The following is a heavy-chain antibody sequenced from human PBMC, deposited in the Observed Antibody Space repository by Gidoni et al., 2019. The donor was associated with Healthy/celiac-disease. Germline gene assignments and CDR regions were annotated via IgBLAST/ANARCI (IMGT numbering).Heavy chain of an antibody. J-gene: IGHJ4*02. Sequence: EVQLLESGGGLVQPGGSLRLSCAASGFTFSSYAMSWVRQAPGKGLEWVSAISGSGGSTYYADSVKGRFTISRDNSKNTLYLQMNSLRAEDTAVYYCAGKGEGYGRFDYWGQGTLVTVSS. CDR3: AGKGEGYGRFDY. V-gene: IGHV3-23*01. CDR2: ISGSGGST. CDR1: GFTFSSYA. D-gene: IGHD4-17*01.